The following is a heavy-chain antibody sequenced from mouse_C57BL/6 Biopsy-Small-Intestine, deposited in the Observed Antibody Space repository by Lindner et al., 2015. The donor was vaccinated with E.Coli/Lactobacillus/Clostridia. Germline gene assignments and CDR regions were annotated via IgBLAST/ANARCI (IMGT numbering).Heavy chain of an antibody. V-gene: IGHV1-53*01. D-gene: IGHD4-1*01. J-gene: IGHJ4*01. Sequence: SVKVSCKASGYTFTGYYMHWVRQAPGQGLEWMGRTNPNSGGTNYAQKFQGRVTMTRDTSISTAYMELSRLKSDDTAVYYCARDLLTGEAGHNWFDPWGQGTLVTVSS. CDR3: ARDLLTGEAGHNWFDP. CDR1: GYTFTGYY. CDR2: TNPNSGGT.